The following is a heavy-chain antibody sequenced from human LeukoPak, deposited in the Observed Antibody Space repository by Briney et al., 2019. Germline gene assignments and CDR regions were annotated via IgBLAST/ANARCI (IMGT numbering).Heavy chain of an antibody. CDR1: GFTFSNAW. D-gene: IGHD1-26*01. CDR2: IKGKPDGGTA. CDR3: TTFLKVGATPDY. J-gene: IGHJ4*02. Sequence: GGSLRLSCAASGFTFSNAWMSWVRQAPGKGLEWVGHIKGKPDGGTADYAAPVKGRFTISRDDSQNTLSLQMNSLRTEDTAVYYCTTFLKVGATPDYWGQGTLVTVSS. V-gene: IGHV3-15*01.